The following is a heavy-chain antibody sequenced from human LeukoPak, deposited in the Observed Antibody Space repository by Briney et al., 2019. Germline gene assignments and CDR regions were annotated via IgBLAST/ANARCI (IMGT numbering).Heavy chain of an antibody. D-gene: IGHD4-17*01. CDR2: IYSGGST. V-gene: IGHV3-53*01. Sequence: AGGSLRLSCAASGFTVSSNYMSWVRQAPGKGLEWVSVIYSGGSTYYADSVKGRFTISRDNSKNTLYLQMNSLRAEDTAVYYCAKFYGDYDFDYWGQGTLVTVSS. CDR1: GFTVSSNY. J-gene: IGHJ4*02. CDR3: AKFYGDYDFDY.